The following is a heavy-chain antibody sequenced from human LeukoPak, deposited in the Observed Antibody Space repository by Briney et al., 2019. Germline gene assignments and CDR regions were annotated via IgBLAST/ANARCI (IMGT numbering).Heavy chain of an antibody. D-gene: IGHD3/OR15-3a*01. CDR3: ARGGPTGALDI. Sequence: GGSLRLSCAASAFTFSDYYMSWIRQAPGKGLEWVSYISSGGNTIYYADSVKGRFTISRDNAKNSLYLQMNSLRAEDTAVYYCARGGPTGALDIWGQGTMVTVSS. J-gene: IGHJ3*02. CDR2: ISSGGNTI. CDR1: AFTFSDYY. V-gene: IGHV3-11*04.